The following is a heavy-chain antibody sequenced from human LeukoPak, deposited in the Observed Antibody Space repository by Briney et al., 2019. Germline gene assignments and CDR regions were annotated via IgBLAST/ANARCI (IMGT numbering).Heavy chain of an antibody. CDR2: IYCSGST. Sequence: SETLSLTCTVSGGSISSSSYYWGWIRQPPGKGLEWIGSIYCSGSTYYNPSLKSRVTISVDTSKNQFSLKLSSVTAADTAVYYCASWGWGDIVVVPAATDAFDIWGQGTMVTVSS. CDR1: GGSISSSSYY. D-gene: IGHD2-2*01. J-gene: IGHJ3*02. CDR3: ASWGWGDIVVVPAATDAFDI. V-gene: IGHV4-39*01.